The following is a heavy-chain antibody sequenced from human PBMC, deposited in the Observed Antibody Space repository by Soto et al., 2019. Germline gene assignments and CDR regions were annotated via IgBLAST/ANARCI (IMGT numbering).Heavy chain of an antibody. CDR1: GFTFDDYA. D-gene: IGHD6-6*01. V-gene: IGHV3-9*01. CDR3: AKDPAARAVRYYYYYGMDV. J-gene: IGHJ6*02. CDR2: ISWNSGSI. Sequence: EVQLVESGGGLVQPGRSLRLSCAASGFTFDDYAMHWVRQAPGKGLEWVSGISWNSGSIGYADSVKGRFTISSDNAKNSLYLQMNSLRAEDTALYYCAKDPAARAVRYYYYYGMDVWGQGTTVTVSS.